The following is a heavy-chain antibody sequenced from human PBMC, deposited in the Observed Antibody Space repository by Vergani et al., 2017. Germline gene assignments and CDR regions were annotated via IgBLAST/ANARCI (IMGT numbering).Heavy chain of an antibody. CDR1: GFTFSSYG. D-gene: IGHD2-21*02. V-gene: IGHV3-30*18. CDR2: ISYDGSNK. J-gene: IGHJ4*02. Sequence: QVQLVESGGGVVQPGRSLRLSCAASGFTFSSYGMHWVRQAPGKGLEWVAVISYDGSNKYYADSVKGRFTISRDNSKNTLYLQMNSLRAEDTAVYYCAKDFEAYCGGDCYSSLDYWGQGTLVTVSS. CDR3: AKDFEAYCGGDCYSSLDY.